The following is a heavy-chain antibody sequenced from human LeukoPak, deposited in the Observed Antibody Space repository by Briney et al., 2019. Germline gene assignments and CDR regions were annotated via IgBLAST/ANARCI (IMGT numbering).Heavy chain of an antibody. V-gene: IGHV4-4*02. J-gene: IGHJ6*02. CDR2: IYHSGST. CDR3: ARDRRYSSSWYSYYYYGMDV. Sequence: KTSETLSLTCAVSGGSISSSNWWSWVRQPPGKGLEWIGEIYHSGSTNYNPSLKSRVTISVDKSKNQFSLKLSSVTAADTAVYYCARDRRYSSSWYSYYYYGMDVWGQGTTVTVSS. D-gene: IGHD6-13*01. CDR1: GGSISSSNW.